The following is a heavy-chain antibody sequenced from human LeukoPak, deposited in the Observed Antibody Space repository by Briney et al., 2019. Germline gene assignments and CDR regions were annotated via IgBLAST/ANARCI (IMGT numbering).Heavy chain of an antibody. CDR3: ARTLRLGTPRAFDI. J-gene: IGHJ3*02. Sequence: GGSLRLSCVVSGFTFSSYWMNWVRQAPGKGREWVANIHEDGSDKYYVDSVKGRFTISRDNAKNSLYLQMNSLRAEDTALYYCARTLRLGTPRAFDIWGRGTMVTVSS. CDR2: IHEDGSDK. D-gene: IGHD1-14*01. CDR1: GFTFSSYW. V-gene: IGHV3-7*05.